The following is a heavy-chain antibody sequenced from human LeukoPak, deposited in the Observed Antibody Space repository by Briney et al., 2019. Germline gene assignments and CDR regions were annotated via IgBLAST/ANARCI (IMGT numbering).Heavy chain of an antibody. CDR2: INDDGRTT. CDR1: GFTFSSYA. CDR3: ARSGY. Sequence: GGSLRLSCAASGFTFSSYAMSWVRQAPGKGLEWVSRINDDGRTTNYADSVKGRFTISRDNAKNSLYLQMNSLRAEDTAVYYCARSGYWGQGTLVTVSS. D-gene: IGHD3-10*01. J-gene: IGHJ4*02. V-gene: IGHV3-74*01.